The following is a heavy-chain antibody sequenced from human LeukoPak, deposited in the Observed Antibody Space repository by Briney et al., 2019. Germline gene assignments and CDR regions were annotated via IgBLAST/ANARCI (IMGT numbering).Heavy chain of an antibody. D-gene: IGHD5-24*01. CDR2: ISGSGGST. Sequence: PGGSLRLSCAASGFTFSSYAMSWARQAPGKGLEWVSAISGSGGSTYYADSVKGRFIISRDNSKSTLFLQMNSLRAEDTAVYYCAKDPRVGSRVATPCHWGQGTLVTVSS. CDR1: GFTFSSYA. V-gene: IGHV3-23*01. J-gene: IGHJ4*02. CDR3: AKDPRVGSRVATPCH.